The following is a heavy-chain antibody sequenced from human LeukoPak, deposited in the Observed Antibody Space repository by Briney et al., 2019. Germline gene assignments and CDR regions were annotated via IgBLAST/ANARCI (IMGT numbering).Heavy chain of an antibody. CDR2: ISAYNGNT. Sequence: GASVKVSCKASGYTFTSYGISWVRQAPGQGLEWMGWISAYNGNTNYAQKLQGRVTMTTDTSTSTAYMELRSLRSDDTAVYYCAREGYCSGGSCYPEADGAFDIWGQGTMVTVSS. CDR1: GYTFTSYG. CDR3: AREGYCSGGSCYPEADGAFDI. J-gene: IGHJ3*02. V-gene: IGHV1-18*01. D-gene: IGHD2-15*01.